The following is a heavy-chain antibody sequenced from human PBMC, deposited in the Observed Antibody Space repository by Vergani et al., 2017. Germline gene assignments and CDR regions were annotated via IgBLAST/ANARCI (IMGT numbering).Heavy chain of an antibody. Sequence: EVQLVESGGGLVQPGGSLRLSCAASGFTISSKYMSWVRQVPGKGLEWVSLIYSGGSTHYSDSVKGRFTISRDNSKNTLHLQMNSLRPEDTGVYYCARDTVVTPTRKYYHYQAVDVWGQGTTVTVSS. CDR3: ARDTVVTPTRKYYHYQAVDV. J-gene: IGHJ6*02. D-gene: IGHD4-23*01. V-gene: IGHV3-66*02. CDR2: IYSGGST. CDR1: GFTISSKY.